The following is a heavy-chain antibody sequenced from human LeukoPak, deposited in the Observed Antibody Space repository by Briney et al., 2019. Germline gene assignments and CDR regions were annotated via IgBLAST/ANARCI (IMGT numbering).Heavy chain of an antibody. J-gene: IGHJ5*02. V-gene: IGHV3-11*01. CDR1: GFTFSDYY. CDR3: ARSWGSDYPYNWFDP. CDR2: ISSSGSTI. D-gene: IGHD1-26*01. Sequence: GGSLRLSCAASGFTFSDYYMSWIRQAPGKGVEGVSYISSSGSTIYYADSLKGRFTISRDNAKNSLYLQVNSLRAEDTAVYYCARSWGSDYPYNWFDPWGQGTLVTVSS.